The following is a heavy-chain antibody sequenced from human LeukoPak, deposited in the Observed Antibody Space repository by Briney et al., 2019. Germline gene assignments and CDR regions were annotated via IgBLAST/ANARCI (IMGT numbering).Heavy chain of an antibody. Sequence: GGSLRLSCTASGFTFGDYAMSWFRQAPGKGLERVGFIRSKAYGGTTEYAASVKGRFTISRDDSKSIAYLQMNSLKTEDTAVYYCTRDLRAQRITMVRGVPHFDYWGQGTLVTVSS. CDR3: TRDLRAQRITMVRGVPHFDY. V-gene: IGHV3-49*03. CDR2: IRSKAYGGTT. J-gene: IGHJ4*02. CDR1: GFTFGDYA. D-gene: IGHD3-10*01.